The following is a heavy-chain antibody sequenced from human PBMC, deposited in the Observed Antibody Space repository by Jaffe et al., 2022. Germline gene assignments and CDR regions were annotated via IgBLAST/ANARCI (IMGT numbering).Heavy chain of an antibody. Sequence: EVQLLESGGGLVQPGGSLRLSCAASGFTFSSYAMSWVRQTPGKGLEWVSAISSSGDTTFSADFVKGRFTLSRDNSRNTLYLQMNSLRAEDTAVYYCARTTRAYDYGDYAGDYWGQGTLVTVSS. CDR2: ISSSGDTT. CDR3: ARTTRAYDYGDYAGDY. J-gene: IGHJ4*02. D-gene: IGHD4-17*01. CDR1: GFTFSSYA. V-gene: IGHV3-23*01.